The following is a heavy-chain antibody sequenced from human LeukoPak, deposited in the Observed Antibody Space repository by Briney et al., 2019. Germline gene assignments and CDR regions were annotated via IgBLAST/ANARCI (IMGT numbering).Heavy chain of an antibody. CDR2: ISGSISSK. D-gene: IGHD1-26*01. CDR1: GFGFSSYT. J-gene: IGHJ6*02. CDR3: VSGSYEGGYYGMNV. V-gene: IGHV3-21*01. Sequence: GGSLTLSCAASGFGFSSYTMNWVRQAPRKGLEWVSSISGSISSKLYTESVKGRFTISRDNAKNSLYLQMNILRAEDTAVYYCVSGSYEGGYYGMNVWGQGTTVTVSS.